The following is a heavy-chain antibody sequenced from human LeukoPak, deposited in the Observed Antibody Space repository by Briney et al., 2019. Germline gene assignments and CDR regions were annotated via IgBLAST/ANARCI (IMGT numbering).Heavy chain of an antibody. CDR3: AKHTYYYDSSVEY. CDR2: IYYTGTT. Sequence: SETLSLTCTVSGVSISSSYWSWMRQPPGRGLEWIGYIYYTGTTNYDPSLKSRVTISVDMSKNQFSLKLSSVTAADTAVYYCAKHTYYYDSSVEYWGQGTLVTVSS. J-gene: IGHJ4*02. V-gene: IGHV4-59*08. CDR1: GVSISSSY. D-gene: IGHD3-22*01.